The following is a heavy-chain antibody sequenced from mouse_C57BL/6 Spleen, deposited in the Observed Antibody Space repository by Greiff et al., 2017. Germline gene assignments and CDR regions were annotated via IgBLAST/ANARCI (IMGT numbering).Heavy chain of an antibody. J-gene: IGHJ1*03. V-gene: IGHV1-82*01. CDR1: GYAFSSSW. CDR3: ARNYGNEYFDG. CDR2: IYPGDGDT. D-gene: IGHD1-1*01. Sequence: QVQLQQSGPELVKPGASVKISCKASGYAFSSSWMNWVKQRPGKGLEWIGRIYPGDGDTNYNGKFKGKATLTADKSSSTAYMQLSSLTSEDSAVYFCARNYGNEYFDGWGTGTTVTVSS.